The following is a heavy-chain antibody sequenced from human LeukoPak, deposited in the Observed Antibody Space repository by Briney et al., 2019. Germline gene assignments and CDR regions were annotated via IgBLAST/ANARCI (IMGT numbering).Heavy chain of an antibody. J-gene: IGHJ4*02. D-gene: IGHD1-26*01. Sequence: ASVKVSCKASGYTFTSYGISWVRQAPGQALEWMGWISAYNGNTNYAQKLQGRVTMTTDTSTSTAYMELRSLRSDDTAVYYCARWGIVGAITEKGVDYWGQGTLVTVSS. V-gene: IGHV1-18*01. CDR1: GYTFTSYG. CDR2: ISAYNGNT. CDR3: ARWGIVGAITEKGVDY.